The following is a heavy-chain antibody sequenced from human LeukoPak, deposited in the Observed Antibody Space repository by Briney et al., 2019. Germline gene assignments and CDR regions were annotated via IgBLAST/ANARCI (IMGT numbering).Heavy chain of an antibody. Sequence: PGGSLRLSCAASGFTFSSYSMNWVRQAPGKGLEWVSSISSSSSYIYYADSVKGRFTISRDNAKNPLYLQMNSLRAEDTAVYYCARDFLKGTKTVMGYWGQGTLVTVSS. CDR3: ARDFLKGTKTVMGY. CDR1: GFTFSSYS. CDR2: ISSSSSYI. V-gene: IGHV3-21*01. D-gene: IGHD1-14*01. J-gene: IGHJ4*02.